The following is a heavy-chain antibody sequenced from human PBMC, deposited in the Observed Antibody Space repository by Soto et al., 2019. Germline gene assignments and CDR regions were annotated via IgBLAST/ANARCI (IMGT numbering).Heavy chain of an antibody. J-gene: IGHJ4*02. CDR2: IYPGDSDT. Sequence: PGESLKISCKASGYSFTNYWVAWVRQMPGKGLECMGIIYPGDSDTRYSPSFQGQVTISTDKSISTAYLQWSSLEASDTAVYYCAKDPNRGDYDDYWGQGTLVTVSS. CDR1: GYSFTNYW. V-gene: IGHV5-51*01. CDR3: AKDPNRGDYDDY.